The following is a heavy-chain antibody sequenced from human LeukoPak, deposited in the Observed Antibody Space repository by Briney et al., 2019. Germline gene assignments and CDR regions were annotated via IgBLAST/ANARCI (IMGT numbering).Heavy chain of an antibody. CDR2: ISTSGSTI. CDR3: ARVGPVVTTPFDN. Sequence: GGSLRLSCAASGFTFSSYEMNWVRQAPGKGLEWVSYISTSGSTIYYADSVKGRFTISRGNAKNSLYLQMNSLRAEDTAVYYCARVGPVVTTPFDNWGQGTLVTVSS. V-gene: IGHV3-48*03. CDR1: GFTFSSYE. J-gene: IGHJ4*02. D-gene: IGHD4-23*01.